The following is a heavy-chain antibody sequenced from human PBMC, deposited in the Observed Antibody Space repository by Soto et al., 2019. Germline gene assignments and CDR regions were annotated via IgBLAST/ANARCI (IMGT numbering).Heavy chain of an antibody. CDR2: ISSSSSYI. CDR1: GFTFSSYS. D-gene: IGHD3-10*01. V-gene: IGHV3-21*01. CDR3: ARDRGPRWGSYYYYGMDV. Sequence: EVQLVESGGGLVKPGGSLRLSCAASGFTFSSYSMNWVRQAPGKGLEWVSSISSSSSYIYYADSVKGRFTISRDNAKNSLYLQTNSLRAEDTAVYYCARDRGPRWGSYYYYGMDVWGQGTTVTVSS. J-gene: IGHJ6*02.